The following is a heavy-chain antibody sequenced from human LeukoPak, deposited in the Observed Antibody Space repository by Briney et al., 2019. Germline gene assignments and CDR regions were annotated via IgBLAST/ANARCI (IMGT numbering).Heavy chain of an antibody. V-gene: IGHV1-69*05. CDR2: IIPIFGTA. J-gene: IGHJ6*03. CDR3: ARVRYYDFWSGYYDYYYMDV. CDR1: GGTFSSYA. Sequence: GASVKVSCKASGGTFSSYAISWVRQAPGQGLEWMGGIIPIFGTANYAQKFQGRVTITTDESTSAAYMELSSLRSEDTAVYYCARVRYYDFWSGYYDYYYMDVWGKGTTVTVSS. D-gene: IGHD3-3*01.